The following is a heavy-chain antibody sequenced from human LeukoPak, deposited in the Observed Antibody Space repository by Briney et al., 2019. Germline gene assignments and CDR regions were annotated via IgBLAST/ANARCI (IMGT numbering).Heavy chain of an antibody. D-gene: IGHD2-21*01. CDR1: GYTFTNFG. CDR2: INNNNGNT. Sequence: ASVKVSCKGSGYTFTNFGTSWVRQAPGQGLEWMGYINNNNGNTNYAQKFRGRVTMTTDTSTRTAYMELRSLRSDDTAVYYCARDRAVVLVAAPGYWGQGTLVTVSP. CDR3: ARDRAVVLVAAPGY. J-gene: IGHJ4*02. V-gene: IGHV1-18*01.